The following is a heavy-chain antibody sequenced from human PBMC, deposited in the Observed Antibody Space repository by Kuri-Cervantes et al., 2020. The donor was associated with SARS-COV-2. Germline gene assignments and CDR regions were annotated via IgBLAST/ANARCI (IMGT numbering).Heavy chain of an antibody. Sequence: GESLKISCAASGFTFSSYSMNWVRQAPGKGLEWVSSVSSSSSYIYYADSVKGRFTISSDNAKNMLFLQMNSLRAEDTAVYYCVRDGDHWNFDYWGQGTLVTVSS. CDR2: VSSSSSYI. V-gene: IGHV3-21*01. J-gene: IGHJ4*02. CDR1: GFTFSSYS. D-gene: IGHD1-1*01. CDR3: VRDGDHWNFDY.